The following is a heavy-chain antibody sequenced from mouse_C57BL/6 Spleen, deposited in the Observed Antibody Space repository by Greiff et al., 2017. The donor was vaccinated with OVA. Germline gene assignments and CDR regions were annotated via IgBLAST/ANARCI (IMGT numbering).Heavy chain of an antibody. D-gene: IGHD2-12*01. CDR2: IDPSDSDT. V-gene: IGHV1-52*01. Sequence: VQLQQPGAELVRPGSSVKLSCKASGYTFTSYWMHWVKQRPIQGLEWIGNIDPSDSDTHYNQKFKDKATLTVDKSSSTAYMPLISLTSEDSAVYDCAREELDFSVTTGYAYWGQGTLVTVSA. J-gene: IGHJ3*01. CDR3: AREELDFSVTTGYAY. CDR1: GYTFTSYW.